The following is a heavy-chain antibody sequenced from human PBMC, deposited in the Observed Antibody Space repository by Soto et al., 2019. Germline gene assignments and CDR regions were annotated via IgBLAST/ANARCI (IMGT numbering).Heavy chain of an antibody. D-gene: IGHD2-2*03. CDR1: GFTFSSYE. V-gene: IGHV3-48*03. CDR3: ARDFGYCSSTSCSPSGMDV. CDR2: ISSSGSTI. Sequence: LRLSCAASGFTFSSYEMNWVRQAPGKGLEWVSYISSSGSTIYYADSVKGRFTIPRDNAKNSLYLQMNSLRAEDTAVYYCARDFGYCSSTSCSPSGMDVWGQGTTVTVSS. J-gene: IGHJ6*02.